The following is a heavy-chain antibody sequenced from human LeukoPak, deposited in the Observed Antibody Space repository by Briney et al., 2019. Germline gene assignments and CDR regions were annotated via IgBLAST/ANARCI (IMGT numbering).Heavy chain of an antibody. D-gene: IGHD4-17*01. V-gene: IGHV4-34*01. Sequence: SETLSLTCAVYGGSFCGYYWTWIRQPPGKGLEWIGEINHSGSTNYNPSLKSRVTISVDTSKNQFSLNLSSVTAADTAVYYCARGTSTYGPWGQGTLVTVSS. CDR1: GGSFCGYY. CDR2: INHSGST. J-gene: IGHJ4*02. CDR3: ARGTSTYGP.